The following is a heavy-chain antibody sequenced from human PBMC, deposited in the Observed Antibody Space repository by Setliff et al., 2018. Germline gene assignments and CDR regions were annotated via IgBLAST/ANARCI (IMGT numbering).Heavy chain of an antibody. J-gene: IGHJ4*01. V-gene: IGHV3-30*02. D-gene: IGHD3-22*01. CDR1: GFAFSTYG. Sequence: HPGGSLRLSCAASGFAFSTYGIHWVRHTPGKGLEWVAYIRYDGGKKDYADYVRGRFTISRDDSKNTVSLQMNSLRAEDTAVYYCAKEIQPRRGPVYDSSGLAFDYWGQGTLVTVSS. CDR3: AKEIQPRRGPVYDSSGLAFDY. CDR2: IRYDGGKK.